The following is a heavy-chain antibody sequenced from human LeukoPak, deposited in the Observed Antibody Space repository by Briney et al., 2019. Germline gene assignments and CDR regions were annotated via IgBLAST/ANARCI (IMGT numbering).Heavy chain of an antibody. CDR3: ARGAGDGSGWYGEDY. Sequence: SETLSLTCAVYGGSFSGYYWSWIRQPPGKGLEWIGEINHSGSTNYNPSLKSRVTISVDTSRNQFSLKLSSVTAADTAVYYCARGAGDGSGWYGEDYWGQGTLVTVSS. CDR1: GGSFSGYY. V-gene: IGHV4-34*01. J-gene: IGHJ4*02. D-gene: IGHD6-19*01. CDR2: INHSGST.